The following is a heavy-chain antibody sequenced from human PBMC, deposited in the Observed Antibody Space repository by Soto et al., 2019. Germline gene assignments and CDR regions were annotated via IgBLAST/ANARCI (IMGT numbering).Heavy chain of an antibody. D-gene: IGHD6-19*01. CDR3: AGERGYSSGWLEFDY. Sequence: SQTLSLTCAISGDSVSSNSAAWNWIRQSPSKGLEWLGRTYYRSKWYNDYAVSVKSRITINPDTSKNQFSLQLNSVTPEDTAVYYCAGERGYSSGWLEFDYWGQGTLVTVSS. V-gene: IGHV6-1*01. CDR2: TYYRSKWYN. CDR1: GDSVSSNSAA. J-gene: IGHJ4*02.